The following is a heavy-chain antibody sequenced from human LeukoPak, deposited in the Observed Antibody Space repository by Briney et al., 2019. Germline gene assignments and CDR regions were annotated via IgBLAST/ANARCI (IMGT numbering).Heavy chain of an antibody. V-gene: IGHV3-30*02. Sequence: GGSLRLSCAASGFTFSSYGMHWVRQAPGKGLEWVAFIRYDGSNRYYADSVKGRFTISRDNSKNTLHLRMNSLRAEDTAVYYCAKDPFHSSSWYYFDYWGQGTLVTVSS. CDR3: AKDPFHSSSWYYFDY. D-gene: IGHD6-13*01. J-gene: IGHJ4*02. CDR1: GFTFSSYG. CDR2: IRYDGSNR.